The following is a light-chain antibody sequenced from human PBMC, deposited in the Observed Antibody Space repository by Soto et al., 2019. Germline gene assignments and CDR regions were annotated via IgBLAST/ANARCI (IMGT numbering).Light chain of an antibody. Sequence: QSALTQPASVSGSPGQSITISCTGTSSDVGGYNYVSWYQQHPGKAPKLMIYEVSNRPSGFSNRFSGSKSGNTASLTISGLQAEDEADYYCSSYTSSITLYVFGTGTKLTVL. CDR3: SSYTSSITLYV. J-gene: IGLJ1*01. CDR2: EVS. CDR1: SSDVGGYNY. V-gene: IGLV2-14*01.